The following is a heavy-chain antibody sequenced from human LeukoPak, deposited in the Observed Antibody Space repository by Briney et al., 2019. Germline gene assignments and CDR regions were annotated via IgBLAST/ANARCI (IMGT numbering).Heavy chain of an antibody. CDR3: ARAQPYYDFWSGCYTPYYYYYYMDV. V-gene: IGHV1-8*01. Sequence: ASVKVSCKASGYTFTSYDINWVRQATGQGLEWMGWMNPNSGNTGYAQKFQGRVTMTRNTSISTAYMELSSLRSEDTAVYYCARAQPYYDFWSGCYTPYYYYYYMDVWGKGTTVTVSS. D-gene: IGHD3-3*01. CDR1: GYTFTSYD. J-gene: IGHJ6*03. CDR2: MNPNSGNT.